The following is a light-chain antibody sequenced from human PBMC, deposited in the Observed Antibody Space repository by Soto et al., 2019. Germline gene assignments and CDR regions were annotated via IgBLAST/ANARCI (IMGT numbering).Light chain of an antibody. CDR1: QSISSY. CDR2: AAS. V-gene: IGKV1-39*01. J-gene: IGKJ2*01. Sequence: DLQMTQSPSSMSASERDRVTITCRASQSISSYLNWYQQKPGKAPKLLIYAASSLQSGVPSRFSGSGSGTDFTLTISSLQPEDFATYYCQQSYSTPRTFGQGTKLEIK. CDR3: QQSYSTPRT.